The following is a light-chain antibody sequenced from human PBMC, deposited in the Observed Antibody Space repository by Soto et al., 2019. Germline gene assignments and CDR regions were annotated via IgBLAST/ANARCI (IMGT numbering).Light chain of an antibody. CDR3: QQRSNWLT. Sequence: VLTQSPATLSLFPGERATLSCRASQSVGSSLAWYQHKPGQAPRLLLYDASNRAAGIPARFRGSGSGTDFPLTISSLEPDDFAVYYCQQRSNWLTFGQGTRLEIE. CDR1: QSVGSS. J-gene: IGKJ5*01. V-gene: IGKV3-11*01. CDR2: DAS.